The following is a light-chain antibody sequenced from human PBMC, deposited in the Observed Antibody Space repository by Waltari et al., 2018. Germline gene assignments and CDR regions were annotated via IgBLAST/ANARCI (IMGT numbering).Light chain of an antibody. CDR3: MQAIHRPFT. CDR1: QSLLHRDGKTS. J-gene: IGKJ3*01. Sequence: DIVMTQSPLSLSVTPGQPASISCKSSQSLLHRDGKTSLYCYLQKPGQSPHLLLYEVSGRFSGVPDRFSGRGSGTDFTLKISRVEAEDVGVYFCMQAIHRPFTFGPGTKVDIK. CDR2: EVS. V-gene: IGKV2-29*02.